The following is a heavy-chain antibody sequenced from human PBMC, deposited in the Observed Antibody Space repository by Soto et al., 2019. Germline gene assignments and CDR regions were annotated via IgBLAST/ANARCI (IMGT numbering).Heavy chain of an antibody. CDR1: GGSFSGYY. J-gene: IGHJ5*02. CDR3: ARGTIPSWFDP. V-gene: IGHV4-34*01. Sequence: SLTCAVYGGSFSGYYWSWIRQPPGKGLEWIGEINHSGSTNYNPSLKSRVTISVDTSKNQFSLKLSSVTAADTAVYYCARGTIPSWFDPWGQGTLVTVS. CDR2: INHSGST. D-gene: IGHD3-3*01.